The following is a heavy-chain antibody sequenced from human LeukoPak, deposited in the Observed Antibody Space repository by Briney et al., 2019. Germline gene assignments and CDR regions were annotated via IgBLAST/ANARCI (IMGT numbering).Heavy chain of an antibody. V-gene: IGHV5-51*01. CDR1: GYSFTSNW. D-gene: IGHD6-13*01. Sequence: GESLKISCKGSGYSFTSNWIGWVRPMPGKGLEWMGIIYPCYSDTRYSPSFQGQVTITADKSTSPAYLQWSSLKASDTAMYYCASSSSWYGGFDYWGQGTMVTVST. J-gene: IGHJ4*02. CDR3: ASSSSWYGGFDY. CDR2: IYPCYSDT.